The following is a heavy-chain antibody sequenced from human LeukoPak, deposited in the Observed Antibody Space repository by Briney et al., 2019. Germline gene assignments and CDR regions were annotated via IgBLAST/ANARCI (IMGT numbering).Heavy chain of an antibody. D-gene: IGHD6-13*01. CDR3: ANADSSSWFAPDY. CDR1: GFTFSSYG. Sequence: GGSLRLSCAASGFTFSSYGMHWVRQAPGKGLEWVAVISYDGSNKYYADSVKGRFTISRDNSKNTLYLQMNSLRAEDTAVYYCANADSSSWFAPDYWGQGTLVTVSS. J-gene: IGHJ4*02. V-gene: IGHV3-30*18. CDR2: ISYDGSNK.